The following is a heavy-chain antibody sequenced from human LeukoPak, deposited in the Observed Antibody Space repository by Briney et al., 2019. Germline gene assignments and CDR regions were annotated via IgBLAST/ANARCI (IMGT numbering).Heavy chain of an antibody. Sequence: GGSLRLSCAASGFTVSSNYMSWVRQAPGKGLEWVSMIYTSGNTYYADSVKGRFTVSRDSSKNTLYLQMNSLRAGDTAVYYCAKARLSTGWAYNDYWGQGTLVTVSS. V-gene: IGHV3-53*01. CDR2: IYTSGNT. D-gene: IGHD6-19*01. CDR3: AKARLSTGWAYNDY. J-gene: IGHJ4*02. CDR1: GFTVSSNY.